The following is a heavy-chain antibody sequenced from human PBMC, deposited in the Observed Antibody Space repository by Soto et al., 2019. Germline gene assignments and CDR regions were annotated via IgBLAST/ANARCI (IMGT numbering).Heavy chain of an antibody. CDR3: AAASRDVKGKYGMDV. J-gene: IGHJ6*02. V-gene: IGHV5-51*01. Sequence: XESLKISCKGSGYNFSSYLIGWVRQMPGKGLEWMGIIYASDSVTKYSPSFQGQVTISADKSISTAYLQWSSLKPSDTAMYYCAAASRDVKGKYGMDVWGQGTTVTVSS. CDR1: GYNFSSYL. CDR2: IYASDSVT.